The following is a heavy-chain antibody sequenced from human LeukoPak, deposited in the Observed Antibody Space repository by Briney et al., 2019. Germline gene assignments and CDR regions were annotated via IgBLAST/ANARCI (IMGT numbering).Heavy chain of an antibody. Sequence: PSETLSLTCTVSGGSISSYYWSWIRQPPGKGLEWIGYVYSTGSTNYNPSLSSRVSISIDTSKNQFSLKLTSVTAADTAVYYCAKVGAVADTQGMGYFDYWGQGTLVTVSS. V-gene: IGHV4-59*01. CDR2: VYSTGST. D-gene: IGHD6-19*01. CDR3: AKVGAVADTQGMGYFDY. J-gene: IGHJ4*02. CDR1: GGSISSYY.